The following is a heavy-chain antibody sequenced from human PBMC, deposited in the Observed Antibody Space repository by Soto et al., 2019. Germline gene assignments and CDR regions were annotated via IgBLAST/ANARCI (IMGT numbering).Heavy chain of an antibody. CDR3: ARPDFGDYWYFDL. CDR1: GGTFSSHT. J-gene: IGHJ2*01. Sequence: QDQLVQSGAEVKKPGSSVKVSCKASGGTFSSHTFSWVRQAPGQGLEWMGRIIPALGTATYAQKFQARVTITADESATTVYMELNSLRSEDTALYYCARPDFGDYWYFDLWGRGTLVTVSS. CDR2: IIPALGTA. D-gene: IGHD4-17*01. V-gene: IGHV1-69*08.